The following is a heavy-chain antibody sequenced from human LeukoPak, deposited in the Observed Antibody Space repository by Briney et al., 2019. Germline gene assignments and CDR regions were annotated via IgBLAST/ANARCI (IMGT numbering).Heavy chain of an antibody. J-gene: IGHJ5*02. CDR3: ASGSSGRYNWFDP. V-gene: IGHV1-69*05. CDR2: IIPIFGTA. CDR1: GGTFSSYA. Sequence: ASLKVSCKASGGTFSSYAISWVRQAPGQGLEWMGGIIPIFGTANYAQKFQGRVTITTDESTSTAYMGLSSLRSADTDVYYCASGSSGRYNWFDPWGQGTLVTVSS. D-gene: IGHD3-22*01.